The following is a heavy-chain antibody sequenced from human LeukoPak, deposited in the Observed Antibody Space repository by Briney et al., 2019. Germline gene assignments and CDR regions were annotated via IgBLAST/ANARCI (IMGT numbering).Heavy chain of an antibody. D-gene: IGHD3-22*01. CDR2: IWYDGSNK. CDR3: ARRWGDSSSPLDS. Sequence: PGRSLRLSCAASGFNFFTYGMHWVRQAPGKGLEWVAVIWYDGSNKYYADSVKGRFTISRDNAKNSLYLQMNSLRAEDTAVYYCARRWGDSSSPLDSWGQGTLVTVSS. V-gene: IGHV3-33*03. CDR1: GFNFFTYG. J-gene: IGHJ4*02.